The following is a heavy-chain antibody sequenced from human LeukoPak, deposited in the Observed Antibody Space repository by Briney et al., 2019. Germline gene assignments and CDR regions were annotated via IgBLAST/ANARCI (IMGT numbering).Heavy chain of an antibody. CDR1: GGSISSGDYY. V-gene: IGHV4-30-4*01. Sequence: SETLSLTCTVSGGSISSGDYYWSWIRQPPGKGLEWIGYIYYSGSTYYNPSLKSRVTISVDTPKNQFSLKLSSVTAADTAVYYCARVDMVRGALTEYWGQGTLVTVSS. CDR3: ARVDMVRGALTEY. CDR2: IYYSGST. J-gene: IGHJ4*02. D-gene: IGHD3-10*01.